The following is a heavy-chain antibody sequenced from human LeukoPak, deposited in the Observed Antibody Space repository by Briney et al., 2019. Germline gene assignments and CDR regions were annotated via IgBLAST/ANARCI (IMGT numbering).Heavy chain of an antibody. CDR2: MYHTGTS. D-gene: IGHD5-18*01. CDR3: ATTRGYSTNDAFDI. CDR1: APSITTSY. J-gene: IGHJ3*02. Sequence: SETLSLTCSVSAPSITTSYWNSIRQSPGKGLEWIGYMYHTGTSHYNPSLQSRVTISLDTPNNKVSLTLTSVTAADTAVYYCATTRGYSTNDAFDIWGQGTRVTVSS. V-gene: IGHV4-59*01.